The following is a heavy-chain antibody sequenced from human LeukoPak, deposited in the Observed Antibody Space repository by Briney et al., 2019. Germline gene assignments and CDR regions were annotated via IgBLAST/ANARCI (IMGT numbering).Heavy chain of an antibody. V-gene: IGHV1-2*02. CDR3: AREKIDFWSGYYDYYYHGMDV. Sequence: ASVKVSCKASGYTFTGYYMHWVRQAPGQGLEWMGWINPNSGGTNYAQKFQGRVTMTRDTSISTAYMELSRLRSDDTAVYYCAREKIDFWSGYYDYYYHGMDVWGQGTTVTVSS. J-gene: IGHJ6*02. CDR2: INPNSGGT. CDR1: GYTFTGYY. D-gene: IGHD3-3*01.